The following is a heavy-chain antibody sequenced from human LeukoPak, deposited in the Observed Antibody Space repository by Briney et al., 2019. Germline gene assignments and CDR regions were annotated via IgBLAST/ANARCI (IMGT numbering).Heavy chain of an antibody. D-gene: IGHD6-13*01. CDR1: GFTFSSYW. CDR2: IYSGGST. Sequence: GGSLRLSCVVSGFTFSSYWMHWVRQAPGKGLEWVSVIYSGGSTYYADSVKGRFTISRDNSKNTLYLQMNSLRVEDTAVYYCTRRPYSTSWYYFDYWGQGTLVTVSS. CDR3: TRRPYSTSWYYFDY. J-gene: IGHJ4*02. V-gene: IGHV3-66*01.